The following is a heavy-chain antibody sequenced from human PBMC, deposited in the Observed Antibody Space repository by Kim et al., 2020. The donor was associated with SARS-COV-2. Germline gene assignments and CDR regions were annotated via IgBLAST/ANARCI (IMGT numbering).Heavy chain of an antibody. D-gene: IGHD2-21*02. V-gene: IGHV1-69*04. CDR3: ARVEVTSPVTSVSPN. CDR2: IIPILGIA. J-gene: IGHJ4*02. Sequence: SVKVSCKASGGTFSSYAISWVRQAPGQGLEWMGRIIPILGIANYAQKFQGRVTITADKSTSTAYMELSSLRSEDTAVYYCARVEVTSPVTSVSPNWGQGTLVTVSS. CDR1: GGTFSSYA.